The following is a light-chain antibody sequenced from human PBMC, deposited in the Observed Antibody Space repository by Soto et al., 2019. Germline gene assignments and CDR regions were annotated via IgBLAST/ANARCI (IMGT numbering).Light chain of an antibody. CDR2: DVG. Sequence: QSVLTQPASVSGFPGQSITISRTRTSSDVGGYNYVSWYQQHPGNAPKLMIYDVGSRPSGVSNRFSGSKSGNTASLTISGLQAEDEADYYCSSYTSSNTEVFGTGTKVTVL. CDR1: SSDVGGYNY. V-gene: IGLV2-14*01. J-gene: IGLJ1*01. CDR3: SSYTSSNTEV.